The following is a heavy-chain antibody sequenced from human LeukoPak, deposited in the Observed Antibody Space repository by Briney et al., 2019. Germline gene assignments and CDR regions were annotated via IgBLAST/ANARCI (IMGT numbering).Heavy chain of an antibody. CDR3: ARVVPAARSSGPPDY. Sequence: ASVKVSCKASGYTFTSYGISWVRQAPGQGLEWMGWISAYNGNTNYAQKLQGRVTMTTDTSTSTAYMELRSLRSDDTVVYYCARVVPAARSSGPPDYWGQGTLVTVSS. D-gene: IGHD2-2*01. CDR1: GYTFTSYG. CDR2: ISAYNGNT. J-gene: IGHJ4*02. V-gene: IGHV1-18*04.